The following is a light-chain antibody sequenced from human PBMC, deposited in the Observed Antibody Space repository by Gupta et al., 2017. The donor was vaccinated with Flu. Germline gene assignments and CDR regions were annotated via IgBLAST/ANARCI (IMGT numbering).Light chain of an antibody. CDR2: GAS. Sequence: EIVLTQSPGTLSLSPGERATLSCRASQSVISGYLAWYQHKRGQAPRLLIYGASNRATGIPDRFSGSGSGTDFTLTISRLEPEDFAVYFCQRDDNSRYIFGQGTRLEIK. V-gene: IGKV3-20*01. CDR3: QRDDNSRYI. CDR1: QSVISGY. J-gene: IGKJ2*01.